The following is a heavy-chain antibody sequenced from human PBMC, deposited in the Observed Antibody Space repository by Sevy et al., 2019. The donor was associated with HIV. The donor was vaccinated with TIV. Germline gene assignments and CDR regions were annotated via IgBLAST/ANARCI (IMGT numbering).Heavy chain of an antibody. CDR2: LSSDGSTT. V-gene: IGHV3-74*01. D-gene: IGHD1-1*01. Sequence: GGSLRLSCAASGFTFSSYWMNWVRQAPGKGLVWVSRLSSDGSTTIYADSVKGRFTISRDNAKNTLYLQINSLRAEDTAVDYCKRAYDITWNGHYFDYWGQGTLVTVSS. CDR3: KRAYDITWNGHYFDY. CDR1: GFTFSSYW. J-gene: IGHJ4*02.